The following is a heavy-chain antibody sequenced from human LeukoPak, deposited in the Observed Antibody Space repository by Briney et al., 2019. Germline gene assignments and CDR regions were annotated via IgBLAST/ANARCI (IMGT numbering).Heavy chain of an antibody. V-gene: IGHV1-8*01. J-gene: IGHJ5*02. CDR3: ARGPNKYDGGNSGSAWFDP. CDR1: GYTFTSYD. CDR2: MNPNSGNT. D-gene: IGHD4-23*01. Sequence: ASVKLSCKASGYTFTSYDINWVRHATALGPEWMGWMNPNSGNTGYAQKFQGRVTMTRNTSISTAYLELSSLTSEDTAVYYCARGPNKYDGGNSGSAWFDPWGQGSLVTVSS.